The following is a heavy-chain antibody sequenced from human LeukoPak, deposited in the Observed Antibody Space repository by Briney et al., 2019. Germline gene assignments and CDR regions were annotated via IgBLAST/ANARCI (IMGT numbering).Heavy chain of an antibody. Sequence: PGGSLRLSCAASGFTFSSYWMHWVRQAPGKGLEWVSYISSSTSYTNYADSVKGRLTISRDNAKNALYLQMNSLRAEDTAVYYCAKQYCSGGRCHFDYWGQGTLVTVSS. CDR2: ISSSTSYT. V-gene: IGHV3-21*05. CDR1: GFTFSSYW. CDR3: AKQYCSGGRCHFDY. D-gene: IGHD2-15*01. J-gene: IGHJ4*02.